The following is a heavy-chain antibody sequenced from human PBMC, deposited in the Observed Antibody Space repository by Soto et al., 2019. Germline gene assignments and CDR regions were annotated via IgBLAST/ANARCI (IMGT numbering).Heavy chain of an antibody. CDR3: ARDLREYYGSGSYYYYYGMDV. CDR2: IIPIFGTA. Sequence: SVKVSCKASGGTFSSYAISWVRQAPGQGLEWMGGIIPIFGTANYAQKFQGGVTITADESTSTAYMELSSLRSEDTAVYYCARDLREYYGSGSYYYYYGMDVWG. CDR1: GGTFSSYA. J-gene: IGHJ6*02. V-gene: IGHV1-69*13. D-gene: IGHD3-10*01.